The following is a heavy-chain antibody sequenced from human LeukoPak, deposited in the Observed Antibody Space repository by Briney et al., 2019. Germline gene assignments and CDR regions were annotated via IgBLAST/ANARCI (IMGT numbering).Heavy chain of an antibody. CDR3: ARPQKEVGATYAFDI. Sequence: GESLKISCKGSGYSFTNSWIGWVRQLPGKGLEWMGIIYPGDSDTRYSPSFQGQVTISADKSISTAYLQWSSLKASDTAMYYCARPQKEVGATYAFDIWGQGTMVTVSS. CDR2: IYPGDSDT. D-gene: IGHD1-26*01. CDR1: GYSFTNSW. V-gene: IGHV5-51*01. J-gene: IGHJ3*02.